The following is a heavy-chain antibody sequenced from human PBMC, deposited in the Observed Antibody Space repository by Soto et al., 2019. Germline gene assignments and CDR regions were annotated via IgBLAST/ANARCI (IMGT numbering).Heavy chain of an antibody. J-gene: IGHJ5*02. Sequence: AGGSLRLSCAASGFTFRSYGIHWVRQAPGKGLEWVAVISYDGSNKYYADSVKGRFTISRDNSKNTLYLQMNSLRAEDTAVYYCAKTTHTAMAQGDWFDPWGQGTLVTVSS. D-gene: IGHD5-18*01. CDR3: AKTTHTAMAQGDWFDP. V-gene: IGHV3-30*18. CDR2: ISYDGSNK. CDR1: GFTFRSYG.